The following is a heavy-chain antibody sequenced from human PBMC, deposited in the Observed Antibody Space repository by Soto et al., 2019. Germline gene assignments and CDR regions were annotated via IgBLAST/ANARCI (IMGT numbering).Heavy chain of an antibody. CDR2: IYYSGST. CDR3: AGVKSNDYGDYYFDY. V-gene: IGHV4-59*01. Sequence: PSETLSLTCTVSGGSISSYYWSWIRQPPGKGLEWIGYIYYSGSTNYNPSLKSRVTISVDTSKNQFSLKLSSVTAADTAVYYCAGVKSNDYGDYYFDYWGQGTLVTVSS. CDR1: GGSISSYY. D-gene: IGHD4-17*01. J-gene: IGHJ4*02.